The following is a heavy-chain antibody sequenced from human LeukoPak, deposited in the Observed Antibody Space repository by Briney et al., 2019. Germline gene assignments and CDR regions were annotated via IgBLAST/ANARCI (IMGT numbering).Heavy chain of an antibody. CDR2: IYTSGST. J-gene: IGHJ3*02. Sequence: SETLSLTCTVSGGSISSYYWSWIRQPAGQGLEWIGRIYTSGSTNYNPSLKSRVTMSVDTSKNQFSLKLRSVTAADTAVYDCVRDSEPGTTVTRAYDAFDIWGQGTMVTVSS. D-gene: IGHD4-17*01. V-gene: IGHV4-4*07. CDR3: VRDSEPGTTVTRAYDAFDI. CDR1: GGSISSYY.